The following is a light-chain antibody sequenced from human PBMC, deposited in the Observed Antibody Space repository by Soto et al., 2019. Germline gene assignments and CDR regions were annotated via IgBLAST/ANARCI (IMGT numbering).Light chain of an antibody. V-gene: IGKV3-20*01. J-gene: IGKJ1*01. CDR2: GAS. CDR3: QQYGSSRT. CDR1: QSVSSSY. Sequence: EIVLTQSPGTLSLSPGERATLSCRASQSVSSSYLAWYQQKPGRAPRLLIDGASSRATGIPDRFSGSGSGTDFTLTISRLEPEDLAVYYCQQYGSSRTFGQGTKV.